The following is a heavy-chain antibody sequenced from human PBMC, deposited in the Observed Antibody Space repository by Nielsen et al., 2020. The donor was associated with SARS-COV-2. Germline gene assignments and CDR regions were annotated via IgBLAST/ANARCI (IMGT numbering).Heavy chain of an antibody. V-gene: IGHV2-26*01. Sequence: ETLSLTCTVSGGSITGSNWSWIRQPPGKALEWLAHIFSNDEKSYSTSLKSRLTISKDTSKSQVVLTMTNMDPVDTATYYCARTSSYYYDSSGSRKVDAFDIWGQGTMATVSS. CDR2: IFSNDEK. CDR3: ARTSSYYYDSSGSRKVDAFDI. J-gene: IGHJ3*02. CDR1: GGSITGSNW. D-gene: IGHD3-22*01.